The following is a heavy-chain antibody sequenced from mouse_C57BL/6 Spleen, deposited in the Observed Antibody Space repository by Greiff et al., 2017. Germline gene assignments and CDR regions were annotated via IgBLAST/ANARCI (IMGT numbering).Heavy chain of an antibody. CDR1: GYTFTSYW. V-gene: IGHV1-64*01. J-gene: IGHJ4*01. CDR2: IHPNSGST. Sequence: VQLQQPGAELVKPGASVKLSCKASGYTFTSYWMHWVKQRPGQGLEWIGMIHPNSGSTNYNEKFKSKATLTVDKSSSTAYMQLSSLTSEDSAVYYCARGEDGHYVYYAMDYWGQGTSVTVSS. CDR3: ARGEDGHYVYYAMDY. D-gene: IGHD2-3*01.